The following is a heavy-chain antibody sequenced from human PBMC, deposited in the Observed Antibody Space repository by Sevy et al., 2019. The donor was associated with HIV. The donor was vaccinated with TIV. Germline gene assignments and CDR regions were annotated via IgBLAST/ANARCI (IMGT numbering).Heavy chain of an antibody. D-gene: IGHD3-3*01. CDR2: ISSSSSYI. CDR3: ARDSTTLYDSALDY. CDR1: GFTFSSYS. V-gene: IGHV3-21*01. J-gene: IGHJ4*02. Sequence: GGSLRLSCAASGFTFSSYSMNWVRQAPGKGLEWVSSISSSSSYIYYADSVKGRFTISRDNAKNSLYLQMNSLRAEDTAVYYCARDSTTLYDSALDYWGLGTLVTVSS.